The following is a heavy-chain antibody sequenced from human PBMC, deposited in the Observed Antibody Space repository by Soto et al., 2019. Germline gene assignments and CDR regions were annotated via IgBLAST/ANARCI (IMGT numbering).Heavy chain of an antibody. CDR1: GASINNGEYY. Sequence: QVQLQESGPGLLKPSQTLSLTCNVSGASINNGEYYWSWFRQPSGKGLEWIGYISYNEVTYYNPTLKRRPTFSLDTSKNPSSLQLTAVTAADTAVYYCATDHTVTTGAFDIWGPGTMVTVSS. J-gene: IGHJ3*02. CDR2: ISYNEVT. CDR3: ATDHTVTTGAFDI. D-gene: IGHD4-17*01. V-gene: IGHV4-30-4*01.